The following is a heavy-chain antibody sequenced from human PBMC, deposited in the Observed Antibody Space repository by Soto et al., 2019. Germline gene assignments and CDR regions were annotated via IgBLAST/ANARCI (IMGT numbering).Heavy chain of an antibody. Sequence: GASVKVSCKACGDRFSLYGINWVRQAPGQGLEWMGWINPSDGNRNFAQKFEDRVTMTTATSTNTVFLELRSLKSDDTAIYYCARDRLRGYDSSGFYSWGQGTMVTVSS. CDR1: GDRFSLYG. D-gene: IGHD3-22*01. V-gene: IGHV1-18*01. CDR3: ARDRLRGYDSSGFYS. J-gene: IGHJ4*02. CDR2: INPSDGNR.